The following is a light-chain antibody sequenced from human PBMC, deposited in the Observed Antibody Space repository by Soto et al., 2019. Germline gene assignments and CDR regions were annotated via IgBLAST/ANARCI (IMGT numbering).Light chain of an antibody. Sequence: QSVLTQPASVSGSPGQSISISCTGTSSDVGGYNYVSWYQQHPGKAPKLMIYEVSNRPSGVSNRFSGSKSGHTASLTISGLQSEDEAYYFCTSYTSSTTLAVFGTGTNAAVL. CDR2: EVS. CDR3: TSYTSSTTLAV. CDR1: SSDVGGYNY. J-gene: IGLJ1*01. V-gene: IGLV2-14*01.